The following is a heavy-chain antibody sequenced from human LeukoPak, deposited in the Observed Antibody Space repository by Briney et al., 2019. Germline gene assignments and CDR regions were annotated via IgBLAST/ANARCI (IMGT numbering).Heavy chain of an antibody. CDR1: GFTFDDYA. CDR2: ISWNSGSI. V-gene: IGHV3-9*01. Sequence: GGSLRLSCAASGFTFDDYAMHWVLQAPGKGLEWVSGISWNSGSIGYADSVKGRFTISRDNAKNSLYLQMNSLRAEDTALYYCAKSEGWELLGPFDYWGQGTLVTVSS. CDR3: AKSEGWELLGPFDY. D-gene: IGHD1-26*01. J-gene: IGHJ4*02.